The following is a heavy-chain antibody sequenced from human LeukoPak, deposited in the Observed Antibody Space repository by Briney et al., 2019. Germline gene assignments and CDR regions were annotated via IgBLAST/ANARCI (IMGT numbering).Heavy chain of an antibody. D-gene: IGHD3-3*01. CDR3: ARADYDFWSGYFY. Sequence: PSETLSLTCAVYGGSFSAYYWSWIRQPPGKGLEWIGEINHSGSTNYNPSLKSRVTISVDTSKNQFSLKLSSVTAADTAVYYCARADYDFWSGYFYWGQGTLVTVSS. V-gene: IGHV4-34*01. CDR1: GGSFSAYY. CDR2: INHSGST. J-gene: IGHJ4*02.